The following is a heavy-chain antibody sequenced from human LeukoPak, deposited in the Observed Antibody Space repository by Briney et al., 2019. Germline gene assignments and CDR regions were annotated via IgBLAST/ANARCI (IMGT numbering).Heavy chain of an antibody. D-gene: IGHD3-10*01. V-gene: IGHV3-7*03. Sequence: GGSLRLSCAASGFTFSSYWMSWVRQAPGKGLEWVANIKQDGSEKYYVDSVKGRFTISRDNSKSTLFLEMDSLRVEDSAVYYCTKVMRGRANFGSGSSLDYWGQGTVVPVSP. J-gene: IGHJ4*01. CDR3: TKVMRGRANFGSGSSLDY. CDR2: IKQDGSEK. CDR1: GFTFSSYW.